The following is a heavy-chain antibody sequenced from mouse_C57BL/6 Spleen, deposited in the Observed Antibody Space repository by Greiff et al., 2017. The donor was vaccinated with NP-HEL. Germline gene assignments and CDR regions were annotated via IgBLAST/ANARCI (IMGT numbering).Heavy chain of an antibody. CDR2: INYDGSST. J-gene: IGHJ1*03. CDR3: ARETTVVATRYFDV. Sequence: EVKLMESEGGLVQPGSSMKLSCTASGFTFSDYYMAWVRQVPEKGLEWVANINYDGSSTYYLDSLKSRFIISRDNAKNILYLQMSSLKSEDTATYYCARETTVVATRYFDVWGTGTTVTVSS. V-gene: IGHV5-16*01. CDR1: GFTFSDYY. D-gene: IGHD1-1*01.